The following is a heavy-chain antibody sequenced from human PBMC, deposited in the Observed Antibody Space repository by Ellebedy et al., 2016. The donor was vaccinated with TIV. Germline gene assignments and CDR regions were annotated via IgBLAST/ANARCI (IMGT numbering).Heavy chain of an antibody. CDR1: GGSIMNYH. CDR2: LRLNGSP. V-gene: IGHV4-4*07. Sequence: MPSETLSLTCTVPGGSIMNYHWSWIRKPAGKGLEWIGRLRLNGSPSYNPSLRSPVTMSVDTSKNQCTLKLESVTAADTAVYYCARDNPTTVATTTFYYYYYGLDVWGQGTTVTVSS. CDR3: ARDNPTTVATTTFYYYYYGLDV. J-gene: IGHJ6*02. D-gene: IGHD5-12*01.